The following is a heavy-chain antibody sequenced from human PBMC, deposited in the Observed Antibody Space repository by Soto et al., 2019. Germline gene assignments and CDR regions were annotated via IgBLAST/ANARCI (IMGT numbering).Heavy chain of an antibody. V-gene: IGHV1-69*01. CDR2: IIPIFGTA. CDR1: GGTFSSYA. D-gene: IGHD4-17*01. J-gene: IGHJ4*02. CDR3: ARGNYGGNSHHFDY. Sequence: QVQLVQSGAEVKKPGSSVKVSCKASGGTFSSYAISWVRQAPGQGLEWMGGIIPIFGTANYAQKFQGRVTITADESTSIAYMELSSLRSEDTAVYYCARGNYGGNSHHFDYWGQGTLVTVSS.